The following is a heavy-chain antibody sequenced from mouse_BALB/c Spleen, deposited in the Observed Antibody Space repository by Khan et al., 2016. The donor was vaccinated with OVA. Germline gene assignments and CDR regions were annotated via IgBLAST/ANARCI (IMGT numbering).Heavy chain of an antibody. CDR1: GYSITTDYA. D-gene: IGHD1-1*01. V-gene: IGHV3-2*02. Sequence: EVKLQESGPGLVKPSQSLSLTCTVTGYSITTDYAWNWIRQFPGNKLEWMGSISYSGNTKYNPSLKSRISNTRDTSKHQFFMQLKPVTTEDTARYSCASVYGGDVDYWGQGTTLTVSS. J-gene: IGHJ2*01. CDR3: ASVYGGDVDY. CDR2: ISYSGNT.